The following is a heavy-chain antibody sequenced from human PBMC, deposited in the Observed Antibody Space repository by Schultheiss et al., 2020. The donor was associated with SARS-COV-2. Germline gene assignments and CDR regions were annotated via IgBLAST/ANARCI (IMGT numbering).Heavy chain of an antibody. V-gene: IGHV3-13*01. D-gene: IGHD1-7*01. Sequence: GESLKISCAASGFTFSSYDMHWVRQATGKGLEWVSAIGTAGDTYYPGSVKGRFTISRENAKNTLYLQMNSLRAEDTAVYYCARKMELSYYYGMDVWGQGTTVTVSS. CDR3: ARKMELSYYYGMDV. J-gene: IGHJ6*02. CDR1: GFTFSSYD. CDR2: IGTAGDT.